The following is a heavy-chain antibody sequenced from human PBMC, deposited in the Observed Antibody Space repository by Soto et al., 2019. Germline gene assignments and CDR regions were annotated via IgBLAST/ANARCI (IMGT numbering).Heavy chain of an antibody. Sequence: GGFLRLSCAPSGFTFSSYGMHWARQAPGKGLEWVAVIWYDGSNKVYADSVKGRFTISRDNSKNTLYLQMNSLRAEDTAVYYCARDLSGDYGALDTWGQETMVTVSS. V-gene: IGHV3-33*01. J-gene: IGHJ3*02. CDR3: ARDLSGDYGALDT. CDR2: IWYDGSNK. CDR1: GFTFSSYG. D-gene: IGHD4-17*01.